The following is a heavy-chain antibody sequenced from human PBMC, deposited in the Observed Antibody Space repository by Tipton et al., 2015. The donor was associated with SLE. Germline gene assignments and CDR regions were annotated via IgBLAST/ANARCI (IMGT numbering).Heavy chain of an antibody. CDR1: GYTFSTYG. Sequence: QLVQSGVGVKKPGASVRVSCKASGYTFSTYGISWVRQAPGQGLEWMGWISTYNGNTNYAQKLQGRVTMTSDTSTSTAYMELRSLRSDDTAIYYCARVRVDTAMGVFDFWGQGTLVTVSS. CDR3: ARVRVDTAMGVFDF. CDR2: ISTYNGNT. D-gene: IGHD5-18*01. J-gene: IGHJ4*02. V-gene: IGHV1-18*01.